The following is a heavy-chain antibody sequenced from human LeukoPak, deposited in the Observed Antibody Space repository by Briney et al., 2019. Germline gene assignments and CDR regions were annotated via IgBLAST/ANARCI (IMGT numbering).Heavy chain of an antibody. CDR1: GFTFSSYS. V-gene: IGHV3-48*04. J-gene: IGHJ3*02. CDR3: ARDQLGPLIAFAFDI. CDR2: ISSSSSTI. D-gene: IGHD1-26*01. Sequence: TGGSLRLSCAASGFTFSSYSMNWVRQAPGKGLEWVSYISSSSSTIYYADSVKGRFTISRDNAKNSLYLQMNSLRAEDTAVYYCARDQLGPLIAFAFDIWGQGTMVTVSS.